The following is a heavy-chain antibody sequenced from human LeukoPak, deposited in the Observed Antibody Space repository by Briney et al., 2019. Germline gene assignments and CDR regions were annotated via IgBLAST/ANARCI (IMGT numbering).Heavy chain of an antibody. CDR2: INWNGGST. CDR1: GFTFDDYG. V-gene: IGHV3-20*04. D-gene: IGHD2-15*01. Sequence: LPGGSLRLSCAASGFTFDDYGMSWVRQAPGKGLEWVSGINWNGGSTGYADSVKGRFTISRDNAKNSLYLQMNSLRAEDTALYYCASGSYYYYYMAVWGKGTTVTVSS. CDR3: ASGSYYYYYMAV. J-gene: IGHJ6*03.